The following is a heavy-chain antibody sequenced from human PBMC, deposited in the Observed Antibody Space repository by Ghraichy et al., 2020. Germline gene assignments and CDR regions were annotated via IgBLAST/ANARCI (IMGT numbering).Heavy chain of an antibody. Sequence: GGSLRLSCTASGFTFSSYWMHWVRQTPGMGLVWVSRINGDGSTTSYADSVKGRFTISRDNAKNTLYLQMNSLRAEDTAVYYCSQGGGYSYGYFDNWGQGTLVTVSS. J-gene: IGHJ4*02. CDR1: GFTFSSYW. V-gene: IGHV3-74*01. CDR2: INGDGSTT. CDR3: SQGGGYSYGYFDN. D-gene: IGHD5-18*01.